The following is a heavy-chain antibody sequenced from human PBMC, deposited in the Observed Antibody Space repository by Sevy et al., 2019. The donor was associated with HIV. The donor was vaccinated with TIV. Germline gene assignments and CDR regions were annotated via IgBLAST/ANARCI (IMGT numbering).Heavy chain of an antibody. Sequence: GSLRLSCAASGFTFSSYSMNWVRQAPGKGLEWVSSISSSSSYIYYADSVKGRFTISRDNAKNSLYLQMNSLRAEDTAVYYCARGSGYSYGYLDYWGQGTLVTVSS. CDR1: GFTFSSYS. CDR3: ARGSGYSYGYLDY. CDR2: ISSSSSYI. V-gene: IGHV3-21*01. D-gene: IGHD5-18*01. J-gene: IGHJ4*02.